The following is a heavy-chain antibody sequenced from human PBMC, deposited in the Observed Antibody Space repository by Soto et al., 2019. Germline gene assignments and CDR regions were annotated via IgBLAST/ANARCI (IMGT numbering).Heavy chain of an antibody. V-gene: IGHV3-30*18. Sequence: GGSLRLSCAASGFTFSSYGMHWVRQAPGKGLEWVAVISYDGSNKYYADSVKGRFTISRDNSKNTLYLQMNSLRAEDTAVYYCAKEGSGYSMYYYYYMDVWGKGTTVTVSS. CDR3: AKEGSGYSMYYYYYMDV. J-gene: IGHJ6*03. CDR1: GFTFSSYG. CDR2: ISYDGSNK. D-gene: IGHD3-3*01.